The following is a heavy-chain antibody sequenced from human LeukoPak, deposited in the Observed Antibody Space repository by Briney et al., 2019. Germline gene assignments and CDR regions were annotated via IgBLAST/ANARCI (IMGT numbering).Heavy chain of an antibody. D-gene: IGHD5-24*01. CDR1: GYTFTNYY. V-gene: IGHV1-46*01. CDR2: INPSGGST. CDR3: ARGPLDGYKDFDY. J-gene: IGHJ4*02. Sequence: GASVKVSCKTSGYTFTNYYIRWVRQAPGQGLEWMGIINPSGGSTSYAQKFQGRVTMTRDTSTSTVYMELSSLRSEDTAVYYCARGPLDGYKDFDYWGQGTLVTVSS.